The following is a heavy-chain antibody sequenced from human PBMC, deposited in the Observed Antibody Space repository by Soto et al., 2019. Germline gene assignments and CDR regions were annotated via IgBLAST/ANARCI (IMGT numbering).Heavy chain of an antibody. D-gene: IGHD3-3*01. CDR1: GGTFSSYA. V-gene: IGHV1-69*01. CDR3: ARELGGVGPGGFDP. J-gene: IGHJ5*02. CDR2: VIPILGKA. Sequence: QVQLVQSGADVKKPGSSVKVSCKASGGTFSSYAIRWVRQAPGQGLEWMGGVIPILGKADYAQNFQGRVTISADVSTNTAYMELTSLRSDDTAVYYCARELGGVGPGGFDPWGQGTLVTVAS.